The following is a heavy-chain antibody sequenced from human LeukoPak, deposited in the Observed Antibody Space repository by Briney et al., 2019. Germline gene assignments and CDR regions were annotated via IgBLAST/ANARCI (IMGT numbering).Heavy chain of an antibody. CDR3: AREWRHAFDI. Sequence: SQTLSLTCTVSGGSISSGDYYWSWIRQPPGKGLEWIGYIYYSGTTSYNPSLKSRVTISVDTSKNQFSLKLTSVTAADTAVYYCAREWRHAFDIWGQETVVTVSS. CDR1: GGSISSGDYY. V-gene: IGHV4-61*08. J-gene: IGHJ3*02. D-gene: IGHD3-3*01. CDR2: IYYSGTT.